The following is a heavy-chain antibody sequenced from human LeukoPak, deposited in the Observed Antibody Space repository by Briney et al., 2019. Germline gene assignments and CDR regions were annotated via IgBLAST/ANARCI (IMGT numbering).Heavy chain of an antibody. CDR1: GGSISGSSYY. Sequence: SETLSLTCTVSGGSISGSSYYWGWIRQSPGKGLEWIGSIYYSGSTYYNPSLKSRVTISVDTSKNQFSPKMTSVTAADTAVYYCARHLGTRGDWFDPWGQGTLVTVSS. V-gene: IGHV4-39*01. CDR3: ARHLGTRGDWFDP. CDR2: IYYSGST. J-gene: IGHJ5*02. D-gene: IGHD7-27*01.